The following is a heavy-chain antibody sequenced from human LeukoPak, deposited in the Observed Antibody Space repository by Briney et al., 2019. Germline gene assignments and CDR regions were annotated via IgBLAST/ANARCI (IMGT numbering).Heavy chain of an antibody. CDR1: GFTFTSVA. Sequence: GGSLRLSCAASGFTFTSVAIYCGREAPEEGVEWGLRISGIGGDTYFADSVRGRFTIFRDNSKNTVFLQMDSLRAEDTAVYYCAKTTDGYSSGRYPGWPIDYWGQGTLVTVSS. CDR3: AKTTDGYSSGRYPGWPIDY. V-gene: IGHV3-23*01. CDR2: ISGIGGDT. D-gene: IGHD6-19*01. J-gene: IGHJ4*02.